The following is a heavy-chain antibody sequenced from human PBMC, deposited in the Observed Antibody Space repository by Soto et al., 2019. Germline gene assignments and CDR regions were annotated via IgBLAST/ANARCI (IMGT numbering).Heavy chain of an antibody. D-gene: IGHD3-22*01. Sequence: ASVKVSCKASGYTFTSYYMHWVRQAPGQGLEWMGIINPSGGSTSYAQKFQGRVTMTRDTSTSTVYMELSSLRSEDTAVYYCARISHATPYYYDSSSYYSGRAIDIWGPGTMVTVSS. CDR2: INPSGGST. V-gene: IGHV1-46*01. CDR3: ARISHATPYYYDSSSYYSGRAIDI. J-gene: IGHJ3*02. CDR1: GYTFTSYY.